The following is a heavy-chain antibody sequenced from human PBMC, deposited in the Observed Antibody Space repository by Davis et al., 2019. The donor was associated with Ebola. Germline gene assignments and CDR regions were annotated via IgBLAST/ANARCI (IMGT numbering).Heavy chain of an antibody. D-gene: IGHD3-3*01. J-gene: IGHJ6*02. CDR2: IDSDGSNR. CDR1: GFTFRSYW. V-gene: IGHV3-74*01. Sequence: GESLKISCAASGFTFRSYWMTWVRQAPGKGLMWVSRIDSDGSNRKYADSVKGRFTISRDNAKNTLYLQMNSLTADDTAVYYCVRDPGVLRFLEWSAYYNMDIWGQGTTVTVSS. CDR3: VRDPGVLRFLEWSAYYNMDI.